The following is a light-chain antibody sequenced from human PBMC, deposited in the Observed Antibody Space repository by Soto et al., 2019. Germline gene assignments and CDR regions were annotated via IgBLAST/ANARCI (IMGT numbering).Light chain of an antibody. CDR2: EVS. CDR3: SSYTSSTDYV. J-gene: IGLJ1*01. Sequence: QSALTQPASVSGSPGQSITISCTGTSSDVGTYNYVSWYQQHPGKAPKLIIHEVSNRPSGVSNRFSGSKSGNTASLTISGLQADDEAVYYCSSYTSSTDYVFGTGTKVTVL. V-gene: IGLV2-14*01. CDR1: SSDVGTYNY.